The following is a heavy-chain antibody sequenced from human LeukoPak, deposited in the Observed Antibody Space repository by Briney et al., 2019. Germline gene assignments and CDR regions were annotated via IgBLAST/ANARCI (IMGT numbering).Heavy chain of an antibody. V-gene: IGHV3-48*03. D-gene: IGHD1-26*01. CDR3: ARDKGSDGIDF. CDR1: GFTFSNYE. Sequence: GGSLRLSCAASGFTFSNYEMNWVRQAPGKGLEWVSYIRSSGTTIYYADSVKGRFTISRDDAKNSLYLQMNSLRAEDTAVYYCARDKGSDGIDFCGQGTLVTVSS. CDR2: IRSSGTTI. J-gene: IGHJ4*02.